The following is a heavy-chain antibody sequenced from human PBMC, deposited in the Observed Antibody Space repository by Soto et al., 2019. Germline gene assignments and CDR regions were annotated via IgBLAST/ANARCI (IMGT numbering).Heavy chain of an antibody. V-gene: IGHV3-21*01. Sequence: PGGSLRLSCAASGFTFSSYSMNWVRQAPGKGLEWVSSISSSSSYIYYADSVKGRFTISRDNAKNSLYLQMNSLRAEDTAVYYCARGDLLPPGYGMDVWGQGTTVTVSS. J-gene: IGHJ6*02. CDR1: GFTFSSYS. CDR2: ISSSSSYI. D-gene: IGHD2-15*01. CDR3: ARGDLLPPGYGMDV.